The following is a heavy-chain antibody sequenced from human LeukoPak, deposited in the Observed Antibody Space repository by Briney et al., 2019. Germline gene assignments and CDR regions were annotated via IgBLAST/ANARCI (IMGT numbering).Heavy chain of an antibody. Sequence: SETLSLTCTVSGGSINYYYWSWIRQPPGKGLEYIGYIYSSGSTNYNPSLKSRVTMSVDTSKNQFSLKLSSVTAADTAVYYCARDSRYSDTSGYYYSHYYMDVWGKGTTVTVSS. V-gene: IGHV4-59*01. CDR1: GGSINYYY. J-gene: IGHJ6*03. CDR2: IYSSGST. D-gene: IGHD3-22*01. CDR3: ARDSRYSDTSGYYYSHYYMDV.